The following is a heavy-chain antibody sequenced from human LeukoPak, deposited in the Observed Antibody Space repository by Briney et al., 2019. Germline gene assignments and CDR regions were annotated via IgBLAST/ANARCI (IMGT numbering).Heavy chain of an antibody. V-gene: IGHV3-23*01. CDR1: GFTFSSYA. Sequence: PGGSLRLSCAASGFTFSSYAMSWVRQAPGKGLEWVTSISRSGGSRYYPDSVKGRFTISRDISKNTYYLQMNSLRAEDTAVYYCGVSRDPYYFDYWGQGTLVTVSS. J-gene: IGHJ4*02. D-gene: IGHD5/OR15-5a*01. CDR2: ISRSGGSR. CDR3: GVSRDPYYFDY.